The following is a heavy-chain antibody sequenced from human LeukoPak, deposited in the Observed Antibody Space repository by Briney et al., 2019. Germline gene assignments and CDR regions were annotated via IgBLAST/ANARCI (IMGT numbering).Heavy chain of an antibody. CDR2: IRPYNGNT. CDR3: ARKSYLRTIREGDALDI. D-gene: IGHD1-26*01. Sequence: GAPVKVSSKASGYTFTRYGVSCVRQAPGQGLEWLGWIRPYNGNTNYAQKAQCRVTMTTDTTSSTAYMELRSLISDDTAVYYCARKSYLRTIREGDALDIWGQGTKVTVSS. CDR1: GYTFTRYG. V-gene: IGHV1-18*01. J-gene: IGHJ3*02.